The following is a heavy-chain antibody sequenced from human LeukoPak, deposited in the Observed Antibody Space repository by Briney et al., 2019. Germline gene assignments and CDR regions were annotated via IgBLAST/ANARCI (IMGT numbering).Heavy chain of an antibody. J-gene: IGHJ6*03. Sequence: GGSLRLSCAASGFTFSSYWMSWVRQAPGKGLEWVANIKQDGSEKYYVDSVKGRFTISRDNAKNSLYLQMNSLRAEDTAVYYCARDRDSSGWYYDYYYYYYMDVRGKGTTVTVSS. CDR3: ARDRDSSGWYYDYYYYYYMDV. V-gene: IGHV3-7*01. CDR2: IKQDGSEK. CDR1: GFTFSSYW. D-gene: IGHD6-19*01.